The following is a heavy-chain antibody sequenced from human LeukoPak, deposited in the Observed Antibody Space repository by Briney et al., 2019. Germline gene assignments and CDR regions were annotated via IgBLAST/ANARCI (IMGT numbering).Heavy chain of an antibody. CDR2: IYYSGST. CDR3: ARDSPDVQSGSPYYFDY. Sequence: PSETLSLTCTVSGGSISSYYWSWIRQPPGKGLEWIGYIYYSGSTNYNPSLKSRVTISVDTSKNQFSLKLSSVTAADTAVHYCARDSPDVQSGSPYYFDYWGQGTLVTVSS. D-gene: IGHD1-26*01. CDR1: GGSISSYY. J-gene: IGHJ4*02. V-gene: IGHV4-59*01.